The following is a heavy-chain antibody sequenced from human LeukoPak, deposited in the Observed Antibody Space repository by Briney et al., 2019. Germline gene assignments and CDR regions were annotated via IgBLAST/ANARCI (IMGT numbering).Heavy chain of an antibody. CDR2: INHSGST. J-gene: IGHJ6*02. D-gene: IGHD3-16*01. Sequence: SETLSLTCAVYGGSFSGYYWSWIRQLPGKGLEWIGEINHSGSTNYNPSLKSRVTISVDTSKNQFSLKLSSVTAADTAVYYCARGLGLPEDYYYGMDVWGQGTTVTVSS. CDR1: GGSFSGYY. V-gene: IGHV4-34*01. CDR3: ARGLGLPEDYYYGMDV.